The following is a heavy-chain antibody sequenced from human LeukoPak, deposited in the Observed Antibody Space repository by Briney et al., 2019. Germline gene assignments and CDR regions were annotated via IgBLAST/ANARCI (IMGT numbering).Heavy chain of an antibody. CDR2: IYYSGGT. D-gene: IGHD3-22*01. CDR1: GNSISSFY. V-gene: IGHV4-59*01. J-gene: IGHJ4*02. Sequence: SETLSLTCTVSGNSISSFYWTWIRQSPGKGLEWIGHIYYSGGTTYNPSLKSRPSISADTSKNQSSLNLSSVTAADRAGYYCARGDYYDSSGYYSQFDYWGQGTLVTVSP. CDR3: ARGDYYDSSGYYSQFDY.